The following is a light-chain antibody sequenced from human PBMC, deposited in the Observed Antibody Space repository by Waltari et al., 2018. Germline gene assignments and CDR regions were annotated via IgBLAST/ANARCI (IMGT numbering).Light chain of an antibody. J-gene: IGKJ2*01. Sequence: DIQMTQSPSSLSASVGDRLTITCRASQSISSYLNWYQQKPGKTPKVLIYTASTLQSGVPSRFSGSGSGTAFTLTISSLQPEDFATYYCQQSYSTPYTFGQGTKLEIK. CDR1: QSISSY. V-gene: IGKV1-39*01. CDR2: TAS. CDR3: QQSYSTPYT.